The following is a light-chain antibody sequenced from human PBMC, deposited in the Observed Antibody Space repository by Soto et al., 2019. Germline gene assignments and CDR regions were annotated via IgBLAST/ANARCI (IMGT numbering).Light chain of an antibody. V-gene: IGLV2-14*01. Sequence: QSALTQPASVSGSPGQSITISCTGTNSDIGGYNYVSWFQQHPDKAPKLMIYDVHGRPSGVSNRFSGSKSGNTASLTISGLEAEDEADYYSSSFTSSGTRVFGTGTKLTVL. CDR3: SSFTSSGTRV. CDR2: DVH. J-gene: IGLJ1*01. CDR1: NSDIGGYNY.